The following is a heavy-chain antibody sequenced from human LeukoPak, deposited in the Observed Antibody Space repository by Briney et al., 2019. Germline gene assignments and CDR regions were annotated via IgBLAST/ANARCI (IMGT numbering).Heavy chain of an antibody. D-gene: IGHD6-6*01. J-gene: IGHJ6*02. CDR2: IYSGGST. CDR3: ARRPYSSSSSYYYAMDV. V-gene: IGHV3-53*01. Sequence: GGSLRLSCAASGVTFSSNYMNWVRQAPGKGLEGVSLIYSGGSTYYAYSVTGRFTISRDNSKTTLYLQLNSLGAEDTAVYYCARRPYSSSSSYYYAMDVWGQGTTVTVSS. CDR1: GVTFSSNY.